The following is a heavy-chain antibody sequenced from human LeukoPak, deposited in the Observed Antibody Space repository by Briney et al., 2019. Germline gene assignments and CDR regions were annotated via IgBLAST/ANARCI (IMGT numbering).Heavy chain of an antibody. J-gene: IGHJ6*03. Sequence: SKTLSLTCTVSGGSIRTYYWSWIRQPPGKGLEWIGFIYDSGSTNYNPSLKSRVTMSVDTSKNQFSLKVSSVTAADTTVYYCARVFDSGSQAYFYYMDVWGKGTTVTISS. CDR1: GGSIRTYY. D-gene: IGHD3-10*01. CDR2: IYDSGST. V-gene: IGHV4-59*01. CDR3: ARVFDSGSQAYFYYMDV.